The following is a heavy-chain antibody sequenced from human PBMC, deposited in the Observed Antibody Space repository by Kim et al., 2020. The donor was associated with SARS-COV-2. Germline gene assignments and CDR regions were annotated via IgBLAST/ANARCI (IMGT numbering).Heavy chain of an antibody. V-gene: IGHV3-21*01. CDR2: ISSSSSYI. CDR1: GFTFSSYS. D-gene: IGHD3-22*01. Sequence: GGSLRLSCAASGFTFSSYSMNWVRQAPGKGLEWVSSISSSSSYIYYADSVKGRFTISRDNAKNSLYLQMNSLRAEDTAVYYCARAYDSSGYYVFYFDYWGQGTLVTVSS. J-gene: IGHJ4*02. CDR3: ARAYDSSGYYVFYFDY.